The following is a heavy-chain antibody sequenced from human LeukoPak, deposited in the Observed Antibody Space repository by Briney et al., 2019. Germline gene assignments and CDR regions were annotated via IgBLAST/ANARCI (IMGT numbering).Heavy chain of an antibody. J-gene: IGHJ4*02. CDR3: ARDIGSPGIGY. CDR1: GFSFTRYG. Sequence: GGSLRLSCAASGFSFTRYGINWVRQAPGKGLEWVSYISSSGTYMYYADSVKGRFTISRDNAKNSLYLQMNSLSVEDTAVYYCARDIGSPGIGYWGPGTLVTVSS. D-gene: IGHD3-10*01. CDR2: ISSSGTYM. V-gene: IGHV3-21*06.